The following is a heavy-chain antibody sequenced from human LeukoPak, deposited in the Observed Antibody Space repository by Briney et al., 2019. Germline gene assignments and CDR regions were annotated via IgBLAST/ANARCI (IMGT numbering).Heavy chain of an antibody. CDR1: GGSFSGYY. Sequence: SETLSLTCAVYGGSFSGYYWSWIRQPPGKGLEWIGEINHSGSTNYNPSLKSRVTISVDTSKNQFSLKLSSVTAADTAVYYCARRSTYYDFWSGYWSYAFDIWGQGTMVTVSS. J-gene: IGHJ3*02. V-gene: IGHV4-34*01. CDR2: INHSGST. CDR3: ARRSTYYDFWSGYWSYAFDI. D-gene: IGHD3-3*01.